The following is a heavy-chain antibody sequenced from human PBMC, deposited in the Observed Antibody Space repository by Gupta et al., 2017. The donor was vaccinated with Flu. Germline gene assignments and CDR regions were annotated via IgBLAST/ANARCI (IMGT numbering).Heavy chain of an antibody. CDR2: IKQDGSES. CDR3: ARDRGYCTSSSCYPWYFDY. CDR1: GFTFVSYC. Sequence: EVQLVESGGGLVKPGGSLRSPWAASGFTFVSYCMPWVRQVPGKGLDWVANIKQDGSESHYVDSVKGRFTISRDNTKNSVYLQMNSLRAEDTAVYYCARDRGYCTSSSCYPWYFDYWGQGSLVTVSS. J-gene: IGHJ4*02. D-gene: IGHD2-2*01. V-gene: IGHV3-7*01.